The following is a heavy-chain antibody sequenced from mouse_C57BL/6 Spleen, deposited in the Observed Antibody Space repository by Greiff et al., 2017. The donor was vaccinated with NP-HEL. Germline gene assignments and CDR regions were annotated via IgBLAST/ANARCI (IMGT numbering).Heavy chain of an antibody. CDR1: GYTFTSYW. D-gene: IGHD2-4*01. CDR3: ARYPIYYDSPYFDY. CDR2: IHPNSGST. J-gene: IGHJ2*01. V-gene: IGHV1-64*01. Sequence: QVQLQQPGAELVKPGASVKLSCKASGYTFTSYWMHWVKQRPGQGLEWIGMIHPNSGSTNYNEKFKSKATLTVDKSSSTAYMQLSSLTSEDSAVYYCARYPIYYDSPYFDYWGQGTTLTVSS.